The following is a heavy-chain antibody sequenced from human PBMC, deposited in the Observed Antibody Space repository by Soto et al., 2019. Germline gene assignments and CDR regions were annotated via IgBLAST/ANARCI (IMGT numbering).Heavy chain of an antibody. V-gene: IGHV3-74*01. J-gene: IGHJ6*02. CDR3: ARGVAGYYAMDV. CDR1: GFTFSSYW. Sequence: EVQLVESGGGLVQPGGSLRLSCAASGFTFSSYWIHWVRQAPGKGLVWVSRINSDGSTTNYADSAKGRFTISRDNAKNTLYLQVDSLRAEDKAVYYCARGVAGYYAMDVWGQGTTVTVSS. D-gene: IGHD2-15*01. CDR2: INSDGSTT.